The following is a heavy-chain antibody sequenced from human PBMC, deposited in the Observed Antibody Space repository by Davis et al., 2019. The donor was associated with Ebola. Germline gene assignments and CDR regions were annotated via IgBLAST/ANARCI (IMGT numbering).Heavy chain of an antibody. D-gene: IGHD2-15*01. V-gene: IGHV3-23*01. Sequence: GGSLRLSCAASGFTFSSYAMSWVRQAPGKGLEWVSAISGSGGSTYYADSVKGRFTISRDNSKNTLYLQMNSLRAEDTAVYYCAKDGSVSCSGGSCYEDAFDIWGQGTMVTVSS. J-gene: IGHJ3*02. CDR1: GFTFSSYA. CDR2: ISGSGGST. CDR3: AKDGSVSCSGGSCYEDAFDI.